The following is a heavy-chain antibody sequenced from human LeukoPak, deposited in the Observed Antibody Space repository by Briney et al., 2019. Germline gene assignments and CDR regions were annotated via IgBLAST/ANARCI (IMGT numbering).Heavy chain of an antibody. D-gene: IGHD5-12*01. V-gene: IGHV3-33*08. Sequence: SGRSLRLSCAASGFTFSTYGMHWVRQAPGKGLEWVAVIWYDGSNKYYADSVKGRFTISRDNPKNTLYLQMNSLRAEDTAVYYCARDKGGYRIYGPIDYWGQGTLVTVSS. CDR2: IWYDGSNK. CDR1: GFTFSTYG. CDR3: ARDKGGYRIYGPIDY. J-gene: IGHJ4*02.